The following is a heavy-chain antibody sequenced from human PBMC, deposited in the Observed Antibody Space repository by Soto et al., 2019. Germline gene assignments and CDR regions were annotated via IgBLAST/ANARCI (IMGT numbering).Heavy chain of an antibody. CDR2: IYNSGRT. V-gene: IGHV4-59*01. CDR1: GGSISSYY. Sequence: PSETLSLTCTVSGGSISSYYWSWIRQPPGKGLEWIGYIYNSGRTNYNPSLKSRVTISVDTSKNQFSLKLSSVTAADTAVYYCARDIMGTNYYYYGMDVWCQGTTVTVSS. CDR3: ARDIMGTNYYYYGMDV. D-gene: IGHD2-8*01. J-gene: IGHJ6*02.